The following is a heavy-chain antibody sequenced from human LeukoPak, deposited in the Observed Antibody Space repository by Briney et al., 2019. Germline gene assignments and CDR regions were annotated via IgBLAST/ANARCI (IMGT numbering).Heavy chain of an antibody. Sequence: PGGSLRLSCAASGFTFSSYWMHWVRQAPGKGLEWVSSISSSSSYIYYADSVKGRFTISRDNAKNSLYLQMNSLRAEDTAVYYCARASSSGWYAPNYYYYMDVWGKGTTVTVSS. CDR3: ARASSSGWYAPNYYYYMDV. D-gene: IGHD6-19*01. CDR1: GFTFSSYW. CDR2: ISSSSSYI. V-gene: IGHV3-21*01. J-gene: IGHJ6*03.